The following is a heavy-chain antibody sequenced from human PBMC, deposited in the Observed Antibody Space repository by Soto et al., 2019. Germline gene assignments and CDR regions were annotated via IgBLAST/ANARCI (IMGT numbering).Heavy chain of an antibody. Sequence: QVQLQESGPGLVKPSDTLSLTCAVSGYSISSSNWWCWIRQPPGKGLEWIGYIYYSGSTYSNPSLKSRVTMSVDTAKNQCSLKLSSVTAVDTDVYYCARTDSSGWYWFDPWGQGTLVTVSS. V-gene: IGHV4-28*01. CDR2: IYYSGST. CDR1: GYSISSSNW. J-gene: IGHJ5*02. D-gene: IGHD6-19*01. CDR3: ARTDSSGWYWFDP.